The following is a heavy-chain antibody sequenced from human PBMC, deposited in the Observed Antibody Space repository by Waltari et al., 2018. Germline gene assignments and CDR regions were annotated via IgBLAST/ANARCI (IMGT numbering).Heavy chain of an antibody. J-gene: IGHJ3*02. CDR2: FDPEDGET. CDR3: ATGHRPSKAFDI. V-gene: IGHV1-24*01. Sequence: QVQLVESGGGVVQPGASVKVSCKVSGYTLTELSMHWVRQAPGKGLEWMGGFDPEDGETIYAQKFQGRVTMTEDTSTDTAYMELSSLRSEDTAVYYCATGHRPSKAFDIWGQGTMVTVSS. D-gene: IGHD6-6*01. CDR1: GYTLTELS.